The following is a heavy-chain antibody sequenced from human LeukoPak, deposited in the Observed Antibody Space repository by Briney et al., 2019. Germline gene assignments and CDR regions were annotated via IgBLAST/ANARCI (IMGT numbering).Heavy chain of an antibody. V-gene: IGHV1-18*01. CDR1: GYTLTSYG. CDR3: ARDLRAEMATIGNGFDP. CDR2: ISAYNGNT. J-gene: IGHJ5*02. Sequence: SVKVSCKASGYTLTSYGISWVRQAPGQGLEWMGWISAYNGNTNYAQKLQGRVTMTTDTSTSTAYMELRSLRSDDTAVYYCARDLRAEMATIGNGFDPWGQGTLVTVSS. D-gene: IGHD5-24*01.